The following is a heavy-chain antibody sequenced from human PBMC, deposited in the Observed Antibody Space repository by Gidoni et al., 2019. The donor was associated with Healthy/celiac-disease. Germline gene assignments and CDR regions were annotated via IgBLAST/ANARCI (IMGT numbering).Heavy chain of an antibody. V-gene: IGHV4-34*01. CDR1: GGSFSGYY. D-gene: IGHD4-17*01. CDR3: ARDYGDLDY. J-gene: IGHJ4*02. CDR2: INHSGST. Sequence: QVQLQQWGAALFKPAETLSLTCSVYGGSFSGYYWCWIRQPPGKGLEWIGEINHSGSTNYNPSLKSRVTISVDTSKNQFSLKLSSVTAADTAVYYCARDYGDLDYWGQGTLVTVSS.